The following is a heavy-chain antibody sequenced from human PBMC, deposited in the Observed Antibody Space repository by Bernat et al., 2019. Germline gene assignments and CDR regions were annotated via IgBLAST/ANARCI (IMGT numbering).Heavy chain of an antibody. D-gene: IGHD3-3*01. Sequence: QLQLQESGPGLVKPSETLSLTCTVSGGSISSSSYYWGWIRQPPGKGLEWIGSIYYSGSTYYNPPLKSRVTISVDTSKSQFSLKLRSVTAADTAVYYCATPRYYDFWSGYLKPHDAFDIWGQGTMVTVSS. V-gene: IGHV4-39*01. CDR2: IYYSGST. J-gene: IGHJ3*02. CDR3: ATPRYYDFWSGYLKPHDAFDI. CDR1: GGSISSSSYY.